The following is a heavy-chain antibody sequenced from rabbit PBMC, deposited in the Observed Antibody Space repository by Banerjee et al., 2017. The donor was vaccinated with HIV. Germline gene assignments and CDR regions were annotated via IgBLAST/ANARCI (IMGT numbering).Heavy chain of an antibody. CDR3: ARYVNGGYAGYGIDL. D-gene: IGHD7-1*01. CDR1: GFSFSSRYW. J-gene: IGHJ6*01. V-gene: IGHV1S45*01. Sequence: QEQLEESGGDLVKPEGSLTLTCTASGFSFSSRYWICWVRQAPGKGLEWIGCMNAGTSGGSYYARWAKGRFTISKPSSTTVTLQMTSLTAADTATYFCARYVNGGYAGYGIDLWGQGTLVTVS. CDR2: MNAGTSGGS.